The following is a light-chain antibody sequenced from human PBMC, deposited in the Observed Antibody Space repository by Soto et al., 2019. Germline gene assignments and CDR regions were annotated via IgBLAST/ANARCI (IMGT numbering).Light chain of an antibody. V-gene: IGLV2-14*01. Sequence: SVLTQPDSGSGSPGQPITIYCTGTSIDIVAYNFVSWYQQHPGKAPKVMIYEVSNRPSGVSNRFSGSKSGNTASLTISGLQAEDEADYYCSSYTSSSTYVFGTGTK. CDR1: SIDIVAYNF. J-gene: IGLJ1*01. CDR2: EVS. CDR3: SSYTSSSTYV.